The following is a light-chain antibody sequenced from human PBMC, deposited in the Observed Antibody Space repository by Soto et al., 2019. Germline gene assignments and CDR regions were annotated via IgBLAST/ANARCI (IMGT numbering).Light chain of an antibody. CDR1: QDIRGF. V-gene: IGKV1-39*01. CDR3: QQSFSNYCT. Sequence: DIVMTQSPFALSASVGDRVTITCRASQDIRGFLHWYQQKPGKAPKLLSYAPSNLERGVPSRVGGSGSGTDFTPTISGLQLEHFATYYCQQSFSNYCTFGGGTNVDIK. J-gene: IGKJ4*01. CDR2: APS.